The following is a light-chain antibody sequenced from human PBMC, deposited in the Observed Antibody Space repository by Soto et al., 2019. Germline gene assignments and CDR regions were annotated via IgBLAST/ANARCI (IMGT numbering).Light chain of an antibody. CDR2: DAR. J-gene: IGLJ1*01. Sequence: QSALTQPRSVSDSPGQSVTISCTGASSDVGGYDYVSWYQQHPGKAPKLIIYDARERPSGVPHRFSGSKSGNTASLTISGLQAEDEADYYCCSYAGSYTYVFGTGTKLTVL. V-gene: IGLV2-11*01. CDR3: CSYAGSYTYV. CDR1: SSDVGGYDY.